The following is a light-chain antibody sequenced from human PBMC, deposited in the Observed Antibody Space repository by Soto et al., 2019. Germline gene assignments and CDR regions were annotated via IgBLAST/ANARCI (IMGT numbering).Light chain of an antibody. CDR3: CSYAGSSTYV. V-gene: IGLV2-23*01. CDR2: EGS. Sequence: QSVLTQPASVSGSPGQSITISCTGTSSDVGSFNLVSWYQQHPGKAPKLMIYEGSKRPSGVSNRFSGSKSGTTASLTISGLQAEDEADYFCCSYAGSSTYVFGTGTQLTVL. J-gene: IGLJ1*01. CDR1: SSDVGSFNL.